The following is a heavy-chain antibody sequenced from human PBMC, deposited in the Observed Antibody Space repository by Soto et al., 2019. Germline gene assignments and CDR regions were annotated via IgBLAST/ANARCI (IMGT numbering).Heavy chain of an antibody. CDR2: FEPEDGET. CDR3: AIRWKLLRDYFGY. D-gene: IGHD1-26*01. J-gene: IGHJ4*02. V-gene: IGHV1-24*01. CDR1: GYTHTELS. Sequence: VKVSCKVSGYTHTELSMHWGRQAHGKGLEWMGGFEPEDGETIYAQKFQGRVTMTEDTSTDTAYMELSSLRSEDTAVYYCAIRWKLLRDYFGYWGQPPLGTVSS.